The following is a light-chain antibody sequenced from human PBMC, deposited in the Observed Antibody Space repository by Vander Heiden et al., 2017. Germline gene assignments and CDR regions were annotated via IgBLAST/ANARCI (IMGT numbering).Light chain of an antibody. J-gene: IGKJ3*01. CDR1: QSVSSY. CDR2: DAS. V-gene: IGKV3-11*01. Sequence: EFVLTQSPATLSLSPGDRATLSCRASQSVSSYLAWYQQKPGQAPRLLIYDASNRATGIPARFSGSGSGTDFTLTISSLEPEDFAVYYCQQRTNWPPFTFGPGTKVDI. CDR3: QQRTNWPPFT.